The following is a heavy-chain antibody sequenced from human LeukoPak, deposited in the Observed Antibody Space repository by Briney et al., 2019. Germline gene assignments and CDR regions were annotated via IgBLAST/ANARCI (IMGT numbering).Heavy chain of an antibody. CDR1: GYTFTSYY. V-gene: IGHV1-46*01. CDR3: ARVRFSSGWYIAFDI. CDR2: INPSGGST. Sequence: GASVKVSCKASGYTFTSYYMHWVRQAPGQGLEWMGIINPSGGSTTYAQKFQGRVTMTRDTSTTTVYMELSSLRSEDTAVYYCARVRFSSGWYIAFDIRGQGTMVTVSS. D-gene: IGHD6-19*01. J-gene: IGHJ3*02.